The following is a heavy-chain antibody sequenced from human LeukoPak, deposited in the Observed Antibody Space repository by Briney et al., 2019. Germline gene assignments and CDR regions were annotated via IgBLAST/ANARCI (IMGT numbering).Heavy chain of an antibody. V-gene: IGHV4-34*01. CDR3: VRDRGWLTFEQ. CDR1: GFTFSSYW. Sequence: GSLRLSCAASGFTFSSYWMSWVRQPPGKGLEWIGEINHSGSTNYNPSLKSRVTISVDTSKNQFSLKLSSVTAADTAVYFCVRDRGWLTFEQWGQGTLVTVSS. CDR2: INHSGST. J-gene: IGHJ4*02. D-gene: IGHD3-16*01.